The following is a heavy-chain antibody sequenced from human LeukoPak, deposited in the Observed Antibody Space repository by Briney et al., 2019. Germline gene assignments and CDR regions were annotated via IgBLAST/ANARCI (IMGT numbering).Heavy chain of an antibody. Sequence: SETLSLTCTVSGGSISSGSYYWGWIRQPPGKGLEWIGSIYCSGSTYYNPSLKSRVTISVDTSKNQFSLKLSSVTAADTAVYYCAGELDYGGNPAWDWGQGTLVTVSS. D-gene: IGHD4-23*01. V-gene: IGHV4-39*07. J-gene: IGHJ4*02. CDR3: AGELDYGGNPAWD. CDR2: IYCSGST. CDR1: GGSISSGSYY.